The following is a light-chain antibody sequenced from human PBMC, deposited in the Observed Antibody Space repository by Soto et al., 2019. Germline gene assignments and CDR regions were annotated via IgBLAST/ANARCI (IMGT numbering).Light chain of an antibody. CDR3: QKYNWPPFT. V-gene: IGKV1-27*01. Sequence: DIQMTQSPSSLAASVGDRVTISCRASQGISNYLAWYQQKPGKAPKLLIYATSTLQSGVSSRFTGSGSGTDFTLTISSLQLEDVATYYCQKYNWPPFTFGPGTKVDI. J-gene: IGKJ3*01. CDR2: ATS. CDR1: QGISNY.